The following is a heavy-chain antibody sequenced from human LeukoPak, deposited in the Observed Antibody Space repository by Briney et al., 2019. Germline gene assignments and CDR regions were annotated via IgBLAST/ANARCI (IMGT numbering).Heavy chain of an antibody. V-gene: IGHV1-46*01. J-gene: IGHJ6*03. CDR2: NNPSGGST. D-gene: IGHD3-10*01. Sequence: GASVKVSCKASGYTFTSYYMHWVRQAPGQGLEWMGINNPSGGSTSYAQKFQGRVTMTRDMSTSTVYMELSSLRTEDTAVYYCAREIRTMGYMDVWGKGTTVTVSS. CDR3: AREIRTMGYMDV. CDR1: GYTFTSYY.